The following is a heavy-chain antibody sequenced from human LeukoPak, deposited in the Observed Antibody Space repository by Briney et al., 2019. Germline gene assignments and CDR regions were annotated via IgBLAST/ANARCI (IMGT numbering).Heavy chain of an antibody. Sequence: ASVKVSCKASGYTFTSYYMHWVRQAPGQGLEWMGWISAYNGNTNYAQKLQGRVTMTTDTSTSTAYMELRSLRSDDTAVYYCARGTTMIVVVSPFDYWGQGTLVTVSS. CDR2: ISAYNGNT. CDR3: ARGTTMIVVVSPFDY. J-gene: IGHJ4*02. D-gene: IGHD3-22*01. CDR1: GYTFTSYY. V-gene: IGHV1-18*04.